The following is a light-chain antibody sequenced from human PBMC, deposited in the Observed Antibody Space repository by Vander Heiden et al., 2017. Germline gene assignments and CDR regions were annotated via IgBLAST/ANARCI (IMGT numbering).Light chain of an antibody. CDR1: LDITNY. CDR2: DAS. J-gene: IGKJ5*01. Sequence: DIQMTQSPSSLSASVGDKITITCQASLDITNYLNWYQQKPGKAPKLLIYDASNLETGVPSRFSGSGSGTHFTFTISSLQPEDFATYYCQQYDYLPPTFGQGTRLKIK. V-gene: IGKV1-33*01. CDR3: QQYDYLPPT.